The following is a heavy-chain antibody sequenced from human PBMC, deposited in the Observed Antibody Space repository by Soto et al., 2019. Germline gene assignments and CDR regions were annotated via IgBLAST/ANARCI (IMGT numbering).Heavy chain of an antibody. CDR2: IYNSRST. D-gene: IGHD3-22*01. CDR3: ARDSPLYYYDTSGYYWGYFDY. V-gene: IGHV4-31*03. J-gene: IGHJ4*02. Sequence: TLSLTCTVSGGSISSGDYYWSWIRHHPGKGLEWIGYIYNSRSTYYNPSLKSRVTISVDTSKNQLSLNLSSVTAADTAVYYYARDSPLYYYDTSGYYWGYFDYWGQGTLVTVSS. CDR1: GGSISSGDYY.